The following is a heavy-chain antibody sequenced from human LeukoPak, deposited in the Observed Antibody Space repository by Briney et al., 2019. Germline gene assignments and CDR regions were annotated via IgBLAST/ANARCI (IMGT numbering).Heavy chain of an antibody. V-gene: IGHV3-7*01. CDR2: IKQDGSEK. Sequence: GGSLRLSCAPSGFTFSSYWMSWVRQAPGKGLEWVANIKQDGSEKYYVDSVKGRFTISRDNAKNSLYLQMNSLRAEDTAVYYCAELGITMIGGVWGKGTTVTISS. CDR3: AELGITMIGGV. D-gene: IGHD3-10*02. CDR1: GFTFSSYW. J-gene: IGHJ6*04.